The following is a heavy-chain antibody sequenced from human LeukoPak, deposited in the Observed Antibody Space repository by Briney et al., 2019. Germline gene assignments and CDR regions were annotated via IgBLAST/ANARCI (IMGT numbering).Heavy chain of an antibody. CDR1: GFTFSNYA. CDR2: ISYDGSSK. J-gene: IGHJ5*02. Sequence: GGSLRLSCAASGFTFSNYAMHWVRQAPGKGLEWVAVISYDGSSKYYADSVKGRFTISRDNSKNTLYLQMNSLRAEDTAVYYCARSYCSSTSCYHNWFDPWGQGTLVTVSS. V-gene: IGHV3-30-3*01. D-gene: IGHD2-2*01. CDR3: ARSYCSSTSCYHNWFDP.